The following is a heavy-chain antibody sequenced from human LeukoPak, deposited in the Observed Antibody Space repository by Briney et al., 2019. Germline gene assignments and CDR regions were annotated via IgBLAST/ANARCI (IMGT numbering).Heavy chain of an antibody. V-gene: IGHV4-39*01. CDR1: GGSISSSSYY. Sequence: SETLSLTCTVSGGSISSSSYYWGWIRQPPGKWLEWIGSIYYSGSTYYNPSLKSRVTISVDTSKNQFSLKLSSVTAADTAVYYCARHASSDILTGYYFWGQGTLVTVSS. D-gene: IGHD3-9*01. CDR3: ARHASSDILTGYYF. J-gene: IGHJ4*02. CDR2: IYYSGST.